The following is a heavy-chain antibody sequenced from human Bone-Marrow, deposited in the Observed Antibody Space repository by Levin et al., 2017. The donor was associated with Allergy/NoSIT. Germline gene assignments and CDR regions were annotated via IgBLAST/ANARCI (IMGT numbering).Heavy chain of an antibody. D-gene: IGHD2-2*01. J-gene: IGHJ6*03. CDR1: GFTFSSYG. V-gene: IGHV3-30*18. CDR3: AKTSPIVVVPAAIHYYYYMDV. Sequence: GESLKISCAASGFTFSSYGMHWVRQAPGKGLEWVAVISYDGSNKYYADSVKGRFTISRDNSKNTLYLQMNSLRAEDTAVYYCAKTSPIVVVPAAIHYYYYMDVWGKGTTVTVSS. CDR2: ISYDGSNK.